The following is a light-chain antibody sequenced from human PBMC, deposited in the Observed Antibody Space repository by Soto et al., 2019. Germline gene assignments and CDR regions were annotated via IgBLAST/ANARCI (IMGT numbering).Light chain of an antibody. V-gene: IGKV3-20*01. CDR1: QSVSRTY. CDR3: QKYGSSNT. J-gene: IGKJ2*01. CDR2: GAS. Sequence: EIVLTQSPGTLSLSPGERATLSCRASQSVSRTYLAWYQHKPGQAPRLLIYGASSRATGVPDRFSGSGSGTDFTLTISRLEPEDFAVYYCQKYGSSNTFGQGTKVDIK.